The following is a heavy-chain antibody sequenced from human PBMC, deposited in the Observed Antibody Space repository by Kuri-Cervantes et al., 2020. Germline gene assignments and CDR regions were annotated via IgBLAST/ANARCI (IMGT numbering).Heavy chain of an antibody. Sequence: GGSLRLSCAASGFTFSNYAMYWVRQAPGKGLEWVAIISYDGRNAVISYDGSNKYYADSVKGRFTISRDNSKNTLYLQMNSLRAEDTAVYYCAKDLFRGSYCGGDCYPNNFDYWGQGTLVTVSS. CDR1: GFTFSNYA. J-gene: IGHJ4*02. CDR3: AKDLFRGSYCGGDCYPNNFDY. CDR2: ISYDGSNK. V-gene: IGHV3-30-3*01. D-gene: IGHD2-21*02.